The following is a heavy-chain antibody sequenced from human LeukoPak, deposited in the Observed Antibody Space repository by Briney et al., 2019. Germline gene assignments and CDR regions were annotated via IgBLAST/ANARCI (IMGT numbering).Heavy chain of an antibody. V-gene: IGHV1-8*03. Sequence: ASVKVSCKASGYTFINNDINWVRQATGQGLEWMGWMNPSSGNTGYAQKFQGRVTITSNTSISTASMELSSLRSEDTAVYYCAVRARYTFGLRLSTFFDLWGQGTLVTVSS. J-gene: IGHJ4*02. CDR1: GYTFINND. CDR3: AVRARYTFGLRLSTFFDL. CDR2: MNPSSGNT. D-gene: IGHD5-18*01.